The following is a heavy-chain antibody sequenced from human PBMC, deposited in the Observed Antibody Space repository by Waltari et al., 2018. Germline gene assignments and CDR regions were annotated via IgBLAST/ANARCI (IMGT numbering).Heavy chain of an antibody. V-gene: IGHV3-72*01. CDR1: GFTFNDFY. J-gene: IGHJ4*02. Sequence: GQLVESGGGLVQPGGSLRLSCAASGFTFNDFYINWVRQAQGKGLEWVGSIRNKAKSYTTEYAAAVKGRFTISRAESENMVYLQMSSLKIEDTAMYYCSKFSNDYFFDYWGQGVLVTVSS. CDR2: IRNKAKSYTT. CDR3: SKFSNDYFFDY. D-gene: IGHD2-21*02.